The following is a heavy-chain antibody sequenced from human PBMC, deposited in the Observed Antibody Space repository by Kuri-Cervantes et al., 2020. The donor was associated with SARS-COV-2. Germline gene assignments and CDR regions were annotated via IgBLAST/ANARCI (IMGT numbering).Heavy chain of an antibody. CDR2: VSGSGGNR. CDR1: GFSFSASA. J-gene: IGHJ4*02. D-gene: IGHD6-13*01. CDR3: AKDWWSRGIAAAGRPTGVDY. V-gene: IGHV3-23*01. Sequence: GGSLRLSCAASGFSFSASAINWVRQRPGQGLEWVSAVSGSGGNRDYADSVKGRFTISRDNSKNTLYLQMNSLRAEDTAVYYCAKDWWSRGIAAAGRPTGVDYWGQGTLVTVSS.